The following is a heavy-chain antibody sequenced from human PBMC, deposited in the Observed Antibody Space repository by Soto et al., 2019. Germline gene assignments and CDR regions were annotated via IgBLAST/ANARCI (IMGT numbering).Heavy chain of an antibody. CDR2: INSDGSST. J-gene: IGHJ4*02. Sequence: EVQLVESGGGLVQPGGSLRLSCAASGFTFSSYWMHWVRQAPGKGLVWVSRINSDGSSTSYVDSVKGRFTIYRDNAKNTLHRQMNSLRAEDTSVYYCARVTGDCSGGSSFDYWSQGTLVTVSS. V-gene: IGHV3-74*01. D-gene: IGHD2-15*01. CDR1: GFTFSSYW. CDR3: ARVTGDCSGGSSFDY.